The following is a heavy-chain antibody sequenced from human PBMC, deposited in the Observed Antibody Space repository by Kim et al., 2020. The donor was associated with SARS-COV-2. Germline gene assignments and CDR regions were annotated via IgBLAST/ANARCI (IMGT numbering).Heavy chain of an antibody. D-gene: IGHD6-13*01. CDR2: ISRGGST. CDR3: AKDHRSCIAAAGTCYYYGMDA. CDR1: GFTVSSNY. J-gene: IGHJ6*02. V-gene: IGHV3-53*01. Sequence: GGSLRLSCAASGFTVSSNYMSWVRQAPGKGLEWVSVISRGGSTYYADSVKGRFTITRDNYKNTLLLQMNSLRTDDKAVYYCAKDHRSCIAAAGTCYYYGMDAWGQGTPFTVSS.